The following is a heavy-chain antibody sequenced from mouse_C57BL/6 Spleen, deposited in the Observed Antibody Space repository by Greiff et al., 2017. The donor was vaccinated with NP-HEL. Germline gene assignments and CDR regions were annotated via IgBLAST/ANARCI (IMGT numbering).Heavy chain of an antibody. CDR3: ARDRYFDV. V-gene: IGHV1-82*01. J-gene: IGHJ1*03. CDR2: IYPGDGDT. Sequence: VKLMESGPELVKPGASVKISCKASGYAFSSSWMNWVKQRPGKGLEWIGRIYPGDGDTNYNGKFKGKAALTADKSSSTAYMQLSSLTSEDSAVYFCARDRYFDVWGTGTTVTVSS. CDR1: GYAFSSSW.